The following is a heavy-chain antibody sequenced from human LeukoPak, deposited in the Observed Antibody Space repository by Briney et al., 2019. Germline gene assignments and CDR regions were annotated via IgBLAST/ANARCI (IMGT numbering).Heavy chain of an antibody. CDR2: INSDESST. V-gene: IGHV3-74*01. CDR1: GFTFSSYW. Sequence: GGSLRLSCAASGFTFSSYWMHWVRQAPGKGLVWVSRINSDESSTSYADSVKGRFTISRDNSKNTLYLQMNSLRAEDTAVYYCARTGGSQGGNYWGQGTLVTVSS. CDR3: ARTGGSQGGNY. D-gene: IGHD1-26*01. J-gene: IGHJ4*02.